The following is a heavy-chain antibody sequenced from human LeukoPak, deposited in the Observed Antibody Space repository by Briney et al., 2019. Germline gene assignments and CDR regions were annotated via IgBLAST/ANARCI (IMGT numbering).Heavy chain of an antibody. CDR2: INPNSGGT. V-gene: IGHV1-2*02. Sequence: GASVKVSCKASGYTFTGYYMHWVRQAPGQGLEWMGWINPNSGGTNYAQKFQGRVTMTRDTSISTAYMELSRLRSDDTAMYYCARDRGMNIVVVPAAFDFDYWGQGTLVTVSS. CDR1: GYTFTGYY. J-gene: IGHJ4*02. CDR3: ARDRGMNIVVVPAAFDFDY. D-gene: IGHD2-2*01.